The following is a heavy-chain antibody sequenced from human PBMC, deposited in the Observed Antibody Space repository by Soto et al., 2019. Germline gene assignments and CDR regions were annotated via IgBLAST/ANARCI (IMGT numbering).Heavy chain of an antibody. V-gene: IGHV3-33*01. J-gene: IGHJ1*01. CDR3: ARDSGSDFYDV. CDR2: LWFDGSHK. D-gene: IGHD5-12*01. Sequence: QVQLVESGGGVVQPGGSLRLSCEASGFTFSSYGMHWVRQAPGKGLEWVAVLWFDGSHKFYADSVKGRFTISRDNSKNTLYQQMNCLRGEDTAVYYCARDSGSDFYDVWGQGTLVTASS. CDR1: GFTFSSYG.